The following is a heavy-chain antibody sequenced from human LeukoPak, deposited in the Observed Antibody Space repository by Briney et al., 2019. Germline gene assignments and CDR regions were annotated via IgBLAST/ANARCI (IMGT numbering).Heavy chain of an antibody. CDR2: ITASGDST. D-gene: IGHD6-13*01. Sequence: GGSLRLSCAASGFTFSNHVMIWVRQAPGKGLEWVSGITASGDSTYYADSVEGRFTMSRDNSKNTLYLQMNSLRAEDTAVYYCAKEGGSSWWNWFDPWGQGTLVTVSS. V-gene: IGHV3-23*01. CDR3: AKEGGSSWWNWFDP. CDR1: GFTFSNHV. J-gene: IGHJ5*02.